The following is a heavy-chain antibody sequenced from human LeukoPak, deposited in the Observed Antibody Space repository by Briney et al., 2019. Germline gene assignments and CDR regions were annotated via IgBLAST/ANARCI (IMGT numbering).Heavy chain of an antibody. V-gene: IGHV4-59*08. CDR2: IYYSGST. Sequence: SETLSLTCTVSGGSISSYYWSWIRQPPGKGLEWIGYIYYSGSTNYNPSLKSRVTISVDTSKNQFSLKLSSVTAADTAVYYCARRKGGSYVRRDAFDIWGQGTMVTVSS. D-gene: IGHD1-26*01. CDR1: GGSISSYY. J-gene: IGHJ3*02. CDR3: ARRKGGSYVRRDAFDI.